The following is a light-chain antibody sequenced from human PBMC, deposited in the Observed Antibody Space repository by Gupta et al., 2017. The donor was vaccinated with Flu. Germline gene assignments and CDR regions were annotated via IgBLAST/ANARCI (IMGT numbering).Light chain of an antibody. J-gene: IGKJ1*01. CDR1: QSVLSSSNNRNY. V-gene: IGKV4-1*01. CDR2: WAS. Sequence: SLGERATFNCKSSQSVLSSSNNRNYLTWYQHKPGQPPKLLIYWASTRESGVPDRFSGSGSGTDFTLSISSLQAEDVAVYYCQQFSDAAHTFGQGTKVEI. CDR3: QQFSDAAHT.